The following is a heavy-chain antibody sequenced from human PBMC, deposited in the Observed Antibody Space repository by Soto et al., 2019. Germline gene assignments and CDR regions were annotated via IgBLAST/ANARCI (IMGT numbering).Heavy chain of an antibody. D-gene: IGHD1-26*01. Sequence: QVQLVQSGAEVKKPGASVKVSCKASGYTFTSYGITWVRQAPGQGLEWRGWISGYNDNTNYAQKLQGRVTMTTDTSTSTAYRVLRSLRSDDPAVYYCARTAIMVGVTDIDYWCQGTLATVSS. CDR1: GYTFTSYG. V-gene: IGHV1-18*01. CDR3: ARTAIMVGVTDIDY. J-gene: IGHJ4*02. CDR2: ISGYNDNT.